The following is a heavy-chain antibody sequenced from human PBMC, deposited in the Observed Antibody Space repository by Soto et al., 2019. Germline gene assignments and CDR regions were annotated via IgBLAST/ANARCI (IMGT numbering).Heavy chain of an antibody. V-gene: IGHV1-3*01. CDR3: ARALLRFLEWLSNDAFDI. CDR2: INAGNGNT. Sequence: ASVKVSCKASGYTFTSYAMHWVRQAPGQRLEWMGWINAGNGNTKYSQKFQGRVTITRDTSASTAYMELSSLRSEDTAVYYCARALLRFLEWLSNDAFDIWGQGTMVTVSS. CDR1: GYTFTSYA. J-gene: IGHJ3*02. D-gene: IGHD3-3*01.